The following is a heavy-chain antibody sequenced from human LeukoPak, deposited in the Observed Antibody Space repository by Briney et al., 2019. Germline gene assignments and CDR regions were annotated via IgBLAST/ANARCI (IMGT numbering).Heavy chain of an antibody. D-gene: IGHD3-22*01. CDR1: GYTLTELS. CDR3: ATSYYYDSSGYYDPPFDY. Sequence: ASVKVSCKVSGYTLTELSLHWVRQAPGKGLEWMGRFDPEDGETIYARKFQGRVAMTEDTSTDTAYMELSSLRSEDTAVYYCATSYYYDSSGYYDPPFDYWGQGTLVTVSS. V-gene: IGHV1-24*01. J-gene: IGHJ4*02. CDR2: FDPEDGET.